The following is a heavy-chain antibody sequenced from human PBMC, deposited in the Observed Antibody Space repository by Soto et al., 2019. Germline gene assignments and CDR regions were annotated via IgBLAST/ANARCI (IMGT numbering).Heavy chain of an antibody. D-gene: IGHD5-12*01. Sequence: QVQLQESGPGLVKPSETLSLTCTVSGGSISSYYWSWIRQPPGKGLEWIGYIYYSGSTNYNPSLKSRVTISVDTSKNQFSLKLSSVTAADTAVCYCAGTYSGYARGFDYWGQGTLVTVSS. V-gene: IGHV4-59*01. CDR3: AGTYSGYARGFDY. CDR2: IYYSGST. J-gene: IGHJ4*02. CDR1: GGSISSYY.